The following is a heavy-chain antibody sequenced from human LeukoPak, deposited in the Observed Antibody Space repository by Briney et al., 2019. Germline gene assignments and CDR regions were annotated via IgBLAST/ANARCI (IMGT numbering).Heavy chain of an antibody. Sequence: NASETLFLTCTVSGGSISSYYWSWIRQPPGKGLEWIGYIYYSGSTNYNPSLKSRVTISVDTSKNQFSLKLSSVTAADTAVYYCARHTFSYCSGGSCYSFWFDPWGQGTLVTVSS. CDR2: IYYSGST. CDR1: GGSISSYY. V-gene: IGHV4-59*08. CDR3: ARHTFSYCSGGSCYSFWFDP. J-gene: IGHJ5*02. D-gene: IGHD2-15*01.